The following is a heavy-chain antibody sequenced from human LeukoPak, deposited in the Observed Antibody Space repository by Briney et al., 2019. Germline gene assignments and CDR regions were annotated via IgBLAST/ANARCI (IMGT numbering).Heavy chain of an antibody. Sequence: PGGSLRLSCLASGFTINTFTMNWVRQAPGKELEWISFINTKSKSMYYADSVKGRFTISRDNFRNSLYLQMNNLRAEDTALYYCVRDRDWAFDYGGEGPLVTVSS. J-gene: IGHJ4*02. CDR2: INTKSKSM. D-gene: IGHD3-9*01. CDR3: VRDRDWAFDY. CDR1: GFTINTFT. V-gene: IGHV3-48*01.